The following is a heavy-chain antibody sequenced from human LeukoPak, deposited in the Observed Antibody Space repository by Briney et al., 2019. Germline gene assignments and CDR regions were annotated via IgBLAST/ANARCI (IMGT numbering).Heavy chain of an antibody. J-gene: IGHJ5*02. Sequence: PSETLSLTCTVSGYSISSGYYWGWIRQPPGKGLEWIGSIYHSGSTNYNPSLKSRVTISVDTSKNQFSLKLSSVTAADTAVYYCARRGDFWSGYDWFDPWGQGTLVTVSS. V-gene: IGHV4-38-2*02. D-gene: IGHD3-3*01. CDR3: ARRGDFWSGYDWFDP. CDR1: GYSISSGYY. CDR2: IYHSGST.